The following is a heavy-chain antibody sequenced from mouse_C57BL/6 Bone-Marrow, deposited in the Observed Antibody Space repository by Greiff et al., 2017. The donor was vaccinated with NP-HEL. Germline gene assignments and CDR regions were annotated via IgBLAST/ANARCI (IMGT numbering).Heavy chain of an antibody. J-gene: IGHJ3*01. CDR3: ARERGLRRFAY. CDR1: GFSLTSYG. CDR2: IWSGGST. D-gene: IGHD2-2*01. V-gene: IGHV2-2*01. Sequence: VQLQESGPGLVQPSQSLSITCTVSGFSLTSYGVHWVRQSPGKGLEWLGVIWSGGSTDYTAAFISRLSISKDNSKSQVFVKMNSLQADDTAIYYCARERGLRRFAYWGQGTLVTVSA.